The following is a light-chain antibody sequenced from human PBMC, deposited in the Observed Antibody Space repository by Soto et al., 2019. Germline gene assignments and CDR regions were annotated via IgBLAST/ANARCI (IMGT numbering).Light chain of an antibody. Sequence: QSALTQPRSVSGSPGQSVTISCTGTSSDVGGYNYVSWYQQHPGKAPKLMIYDVIKRPSGVPDRFSGSKSGNTASLTISGLQAEDEADYYCCSYAGSYTFAVFGGVTQLTVL. CDR2: DVI. CDR1: SSDVGGYNY. J-gene: IGLJ7*01. V-gene: IGLV2-11*01. CDR3: CSYAGSYTFAV.